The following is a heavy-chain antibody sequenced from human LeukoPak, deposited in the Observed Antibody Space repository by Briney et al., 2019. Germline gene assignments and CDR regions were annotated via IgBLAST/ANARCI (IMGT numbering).Heavy chain of an antibody. D-gene: IGHD2-15*01. J-gene: IGHJ4*02. CDR2: IYYSGST. Sequence: SETLSLTCTVSGGSISSYYWSSIRQPPGKGLEWIGYIYYSGSTNYNPSLKSRVTISVDTSKNQFSLKLSSVTAADTAVYYCARRYCRGGTCYFDYWGQGTLVTVSS. CDR3: ARRYCRGGTCYFDY. CDR1: GGSISSYY. V-gene: IGHV4-59*08.